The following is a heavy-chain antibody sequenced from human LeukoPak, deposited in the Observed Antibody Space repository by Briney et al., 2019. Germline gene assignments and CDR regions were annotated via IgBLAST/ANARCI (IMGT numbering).Heavy chain of an antibody. D-gene: IGHD6-19*01. Sequence: GASVKVSCKASGYTFTSYGISWVRQAPGQGLEWMGWISAYNGNTNYAQKLQGRVTMTTDTSTSTAYMELRSLRSDDTAVYYCARVYSSGWYPLHYYYYYGMDVWGQGTTVTVSS. V-gene: IGHV1-18*01. CDR3: ARVYSSGWYPLHYYYYYGMDV. CDR1: GYTFTSYG. CDR2: ISAYNGNT. J-gene: IGHJ6*02.